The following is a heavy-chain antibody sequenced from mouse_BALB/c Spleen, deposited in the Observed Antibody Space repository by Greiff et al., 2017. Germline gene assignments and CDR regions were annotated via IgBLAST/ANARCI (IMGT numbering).Heavy chain of an antibody. CDR1: GFTFTDYY. J-gene: IGHJ4*01. V-gene: IGHV7-3*02. CDR2: IRNKANGYTT. CDR3: ARDYMDY. Sequence: EVMLVESGGGLVQPGGSLRLSCATSGFTFTDYYMSWVRQPPGKALEWLGFIRNKANGYTTEYSASVKGRFTISRDNSQSILYLQMNTLRAEDRATYYCARDYMDYWGQGTSVTVSS.